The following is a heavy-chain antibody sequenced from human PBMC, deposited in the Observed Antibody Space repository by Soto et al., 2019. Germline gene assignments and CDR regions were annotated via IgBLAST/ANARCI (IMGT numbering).Heavy chain of an antibody. CDR2: INPSGGST. CDR3: ASTDYYDSSGYYGAVYYYYGMDV. D-gene: IGHD3-22*01. V-gene: IGHV1-46*01. CDR1: GYTFTSYY. J-gene: IGHJ6*02. Sequence: ASVKVSCKASGYTFTSYYMHWVRQAPGQALEWMGIINPSGGSTSYAQKFQGRVTMTRDTSTSTVYMELSSLRSEDTAVYYCASTDYYDSSGYYGAVYYYYGMDVWGQGTTVTVSS.